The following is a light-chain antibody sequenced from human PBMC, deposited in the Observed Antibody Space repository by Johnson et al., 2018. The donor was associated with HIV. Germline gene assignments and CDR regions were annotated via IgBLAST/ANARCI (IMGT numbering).Light chain of an antibody. CDR1: SSNIGNNY. J-gene: IGLJ1*01. CDR2: ENN. V-gene: IGLV1-51*02. CDR3: GTWDSSLSCYV. Sequence: QSVLTQPPSVSAAPGQKVTISCSGSSSNIGNNYVSWYQQLPGTAPKLLIYENNKRSSGIPDRFSGSRSGPSATLGITGLQTGDEADYYCGTWDSSLSCYVFGAGTKITVL.